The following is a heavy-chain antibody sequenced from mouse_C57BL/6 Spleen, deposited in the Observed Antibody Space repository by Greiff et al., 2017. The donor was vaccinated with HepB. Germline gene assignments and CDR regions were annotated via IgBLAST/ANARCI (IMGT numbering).Heavy chain of an antibody. CDR2: IHPNSGST. CDR1: GYTFTSYW. J-gene: IGHJ4*01. V-gene: IGHV1-64*01. D-gene: IGHD2-5*01. CDR3: ARWLYYSNYGYAMDY. Sequence: VQLQQPGAELVKPGASVKLSCKASGYTFTSYWMHWVKQRPGQGLEWIGMIHPNSGSTNYNEKFKSKATLTVDKSSSTAYMQLSSLTSEDSAVYYCARWLYYSNYGYAMDYWGQGTSVTVSS.